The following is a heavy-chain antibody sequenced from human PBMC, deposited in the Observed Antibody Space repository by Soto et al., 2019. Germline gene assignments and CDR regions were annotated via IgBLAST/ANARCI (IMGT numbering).Heavy chain of an antibody. CDR3: VSCDVQYYYSPLDY. V-gene: IGHV3-30*01. CDR2: ISSDGSDE. D-gene: IGHD3-10*01. Sequence: QVQLVESGGGVVQPGRSLRLSCAASGFTFSAYAMHWVRQAPGKGLEWVAVISSDGSDEYYADSVKGRFTISRDNSKNTLFLQMTSLSAEDTAVYYCVSCDVQYYYSPLDYWGQGTRVTVSS. J-gene: IGHJ4*02. CDR1: GFTFSAYA.